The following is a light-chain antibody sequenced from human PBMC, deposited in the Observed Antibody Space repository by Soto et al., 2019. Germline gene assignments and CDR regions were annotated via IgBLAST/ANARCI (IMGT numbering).Light chain of an antibody. J-gene: IGKJ4*02. CDR1: QTISSW. Sequence: DLQMTQSPSTLSGSVGDRVTIXXRASQTISSWLAWYQQKPGKAPKVXIYAASTLQSGVPSRFSGSGSGTDFTLTISCLQSEDFATYYCQQYYSYPLTFGGGTKVDIK. CDR3: QQYYSYPLT. V-gene: IGKV1-5*01. CDR2: AAS.